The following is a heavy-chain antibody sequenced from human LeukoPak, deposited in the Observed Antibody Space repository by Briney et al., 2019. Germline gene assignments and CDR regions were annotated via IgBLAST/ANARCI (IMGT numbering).Heavy chain of an antibody. CDR1: GFTFSSYE. CDR2: ISSSGSNI. V-gene: IGHV3-48*03. Sequence: GGSLRLSCAASGFTFSSYEMNWVRQAPGKGLEWVSYISSSGSNIYYADSVKGRFTISRDNSKNTLYLQMNSLRAEDMAVYYCAKGGYGLNWFDPWGQGTLVTVSS. CDR3: AKGGYGLNWFDP. J-gene: IGHJ5*02. D-gene: IGHD5-18*01.